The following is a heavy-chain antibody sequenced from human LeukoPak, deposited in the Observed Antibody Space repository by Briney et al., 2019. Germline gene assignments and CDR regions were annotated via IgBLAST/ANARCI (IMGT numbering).Heavy chain of an antibody. CDR2: IIPIFGTA. Sequence: SVKVSCKASGGTFSSYAISWVRQAPGQGLEWMGGIIPIFGTANYAQKFQGRVTMTRDTSTSTVYMELSSLRSEDTAVYYCARDYSSSYYFDYWGQGTLVTVSS. V-gene: IGHV1-69*05. J-gene: IGHJ4*02. CDR1: GGTFSSYA. D-gene: IGHD6-6*01. CDR3: ARDYSSSYYFDY.